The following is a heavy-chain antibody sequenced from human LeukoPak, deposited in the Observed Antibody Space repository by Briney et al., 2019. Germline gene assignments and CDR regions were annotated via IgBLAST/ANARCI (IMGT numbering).Heavy chain of an antibody. Sequence: PGGSLRLSCAASGFTFSSYAMSWVRQAPGNGLEWVSAISGSGGSTYYADSVKGRFTISRDNSKNTLYLQMNSLRAEDTAVYYCAKPYGGIVVVPAAYFDYWGQGTLVTVSS. CDR3: AKPYGGIVVVPAAYFDY. J-gene: IGHJ4*02. CDR2: ISGSGGST. CDR1: GFTFSSYA. D-gene: IGHD2-2*01. V-gene: IGHV3-23*01.